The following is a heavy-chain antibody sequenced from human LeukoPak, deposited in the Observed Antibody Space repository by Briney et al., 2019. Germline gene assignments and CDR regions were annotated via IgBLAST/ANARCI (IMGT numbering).Heavy chain of an antibody. Sequence: SETLSLTCTVSGGSINNHYWSWIRQPPGKGLEWIGSIFYSGSTNYNPSLKSRVTISVDTSKNQFSLKLSSVTAADTAVYYCARGHDYYDSSGLWGQGTLVTVSS. CDR2: IFYSGST. CDR1: GGSINNHY. D-gene: IGHD3-22*01. J-gene: IGHJ4*02. CDR3: ARGHDYYDSSGL. V-gene: IGHV4-59*11.